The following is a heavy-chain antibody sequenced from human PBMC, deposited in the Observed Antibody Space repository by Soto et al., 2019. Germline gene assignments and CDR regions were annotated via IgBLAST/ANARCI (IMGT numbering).Heavy chain of an antibody. CDR2: IYYSGST. V-gene: IGHV4-59*08. Sequence: PSETLSLTCTVSGGSISSYYWSWIRQPPGKGLEWIGYIYYSGSTNYNPSLKSRVTISVDTSKNQFSLKLSSVTAADTAVYYCARSQLRYCSTWGQGTLVTVSA. D-gene: IGHD2-2*01. CDR3: ARSQLRYCST. CDR1: GGSISSYY. J-gene: IGHJ5*02.